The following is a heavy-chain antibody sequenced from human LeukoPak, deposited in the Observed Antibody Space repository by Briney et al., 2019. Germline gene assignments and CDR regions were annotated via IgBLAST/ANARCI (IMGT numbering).Heavy chain of an antibody. V-gene: IGHV3-30*04. D-gene: IGHD2-2*01. Sequence: GGSLRLSCAASGFTFSSYAMHWVRQAPGKGLEWVAVISYDGSNKYYADSVKGRFTISRDNSKNTLYLQMSSLRAEDTAVYYCAREQRIVVAPAAMSGYFDYWGQGTLVTVSS. CDR2: ISYDGSNK. J-gene: IGHJ4*02. CDR3: AREQRIVVAPAAMSGYFDY. CDR1: GFTFSSYA.